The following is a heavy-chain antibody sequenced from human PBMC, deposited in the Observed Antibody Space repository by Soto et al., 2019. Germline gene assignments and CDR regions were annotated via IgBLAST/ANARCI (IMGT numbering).Heavy chain of an antibody. CDR2: ISYSGST. J-gene: IGHJ3*02. CDR3: ARDGGIVVVTANDAFDI. D-gene: IGHD2-21*02. Sequence: ASETLSLTCTVSGGSISSYYWSWIRQPPGKGLEWIGYISYSGSTNYNPSLKSRVTISVDTSKNQFSLKLSSVTAADTAVYYCARDGGIVVVTANDAFDIWGQGTMVTVSS. CDR1: GGSISSYY. V-gene: IGHV4-59*01.